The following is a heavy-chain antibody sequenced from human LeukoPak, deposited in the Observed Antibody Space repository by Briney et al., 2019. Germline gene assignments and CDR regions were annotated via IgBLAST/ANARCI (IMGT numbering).Heavy chain of an antibody. J-gene: IGHJ4*02. CDR3: AKSGSGWYPHYFDY. Sequence: PGGSLRLSCAASGFTFSSYGMHWVRQAPGKGLEWVAVISYDGSNKYYADSVKGRFTISSDNSKNTLYLQMNSLGAEDTAVYYCAKSGSGWYPHYFDYWGQGTLVTVSS. V-gene: IGHV3-30*18. D-gene: IGHD6-19*01. CDR1: GFTFSSYG. CDR2: ISYDGSNK.